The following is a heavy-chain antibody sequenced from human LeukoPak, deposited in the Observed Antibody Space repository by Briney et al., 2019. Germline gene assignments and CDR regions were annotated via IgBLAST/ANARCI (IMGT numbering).Heavy chain of an antibody. V-gene: IGHV4-30-4*01. CDR3: ATSAARRDGSGSYYNV. CDR1: GGSISSGDYY. Sequence: SQTLSLTCTVSGGSISSGDYYWSWIRQPPGKGLEWIGYIYYSGSTYYNPSLKSRVTISVDTSKNQFSLKLSSVTAADTAVYYCATSAARRDGSGSYYNVWGQGTLVTVSS. D-gene: IGHD3-10*01. CDR2: IYYSGST. J-gene: IGHJ4*02.